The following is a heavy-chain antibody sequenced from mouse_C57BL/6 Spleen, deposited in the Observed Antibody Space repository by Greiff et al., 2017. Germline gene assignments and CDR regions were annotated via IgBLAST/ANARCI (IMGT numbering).Heavy chain of an antibody. V-gene: IGHV5-4*01. D-gene: IGHD1-1*01. J-gene: IGHJ2*01. CDR3: AREDYYGSSYFDY. Sequence: EVKLVESGGGLVKPGGSLKLSCAASGFTFSSYAMSWVRQTPEKRLEWVATISAGGSYTYYPDNVKGRFTISRDNAKNNLYLQMSHLKSEDTAMXYCAREDYYGSSYFDYWGQGTTLTVSS. CDR2: ISAGGSYT. CDR1: GFTFSSYA.